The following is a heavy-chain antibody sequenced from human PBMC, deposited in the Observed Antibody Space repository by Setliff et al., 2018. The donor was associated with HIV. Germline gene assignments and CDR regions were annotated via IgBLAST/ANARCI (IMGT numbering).Heavy chain of an antibody. CDR2: IYYTGNT. CDR1: GDSLRSSSSYY. V-gene: IGHV4-39*01. J-gene: IGHJ6*03. Sequence: SETLSLTCTVSGDSLRSSSSYYWAWIRQPPGKGLEWIGSIYYTGNTYYNPSLGSRVTVSMDTSKNQFSLRLTSVTAADTTVYYCARHSPYYYYMDVWGNGTTVTVSS. CDR3: ARHSPYYYYMDV.